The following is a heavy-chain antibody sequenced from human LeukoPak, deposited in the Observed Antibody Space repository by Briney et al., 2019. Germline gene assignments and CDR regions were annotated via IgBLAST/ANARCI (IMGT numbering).Heavy chain of an antibody. CDR2: ISHGGTA. CDR3: AREGCSGTNCLYYFYYLDV. Sequence: PSETLSLTCTVSGGSMSSHIYYWGWVRQPPRKGLEWIGTISHGGTAYSKPSLKSRVTISVDTSNNQFSLKLSSVTAAATAVYYCAREGCSGTNCLYYFYYLDVWGKGTTVTVSS. CDR1: GGSMSSHIYY. V-gene: IGHV4-39*07. D-gene: IGHD2-2*01. J-gene: IGHJ6*03.